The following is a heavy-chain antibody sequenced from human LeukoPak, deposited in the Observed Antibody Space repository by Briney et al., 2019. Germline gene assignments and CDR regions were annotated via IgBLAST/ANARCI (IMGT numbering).Heavy chain of an antibody. V-gene: IGHV4-31*03. D-gene: IGHD3-10*01. CDR3: AARITMIPGIPYNWFDP. CDR1: GGSIKSGADY. J-gene: IGHJ5*02. CDR2: ISYSGNT. Sequence: SETLSLTCTVSGGSIKSGADYWTWIRQHPRKGLEWIGYISYSGNTYYNASLKSRVIISLDTSKNQFSLNLSSVTAADTAVYYCAARITMIPGIPYNWFDPWGQGTLVTVSS.